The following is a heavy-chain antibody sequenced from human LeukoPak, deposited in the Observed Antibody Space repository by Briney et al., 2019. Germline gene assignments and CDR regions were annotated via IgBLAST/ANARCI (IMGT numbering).Heavy chain of an antibody. D-gene: IGHD3-22*01. CDR3: AKGSYYDSSGSFYFDY. CDR1: GFTVSSNY. J-gene: IGHJ4*02. V-gene: IGHV3-53*01. Sequence: GGSLRLSCAASGFTVSSNYMSWVRQAPGKGLEWVSVIYSGGSTYYADSVKGRFTISRDNSKNTLYLQMNSLRAEDTAAYYCAKGSYYDSSGSFYFDYWGQGTLVTVSS. CDR2: IYSGGST.